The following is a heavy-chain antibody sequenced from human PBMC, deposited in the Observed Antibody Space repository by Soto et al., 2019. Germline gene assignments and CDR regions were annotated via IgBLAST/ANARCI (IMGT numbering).Heavy chain of an antibody. J-gene: IGHJ4*02. CDR1: GFTFSYG. D-gene: IGHD2-15*01. CDR2: ISYDSSNK. Sequence: VQLLESGGGLIQPGGSLRLSCAASGFTFSYGIHWLRQAPGKALGWLAYISYDSSNKFYGDSVKGRFTISRDNSKNTQFLQMNSLRAEDTAVYYCAKLVIGYCSGNTCDDYWGQGTLVAVSS. CDR3: AKLVIGYCSGNTCDDY. V-gene: IGHV3-30*18.